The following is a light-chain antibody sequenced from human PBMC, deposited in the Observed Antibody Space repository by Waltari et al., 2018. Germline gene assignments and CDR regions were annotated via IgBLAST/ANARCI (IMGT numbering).Light chain of an antibody. CDR3: CSYVGTITWV. CDR1: SIDVRGVHL. V-gene: IGLV2-23*01. CDR2: EGS. J-gene: IGLJ3*02. Sequence: QSALAPPASVSGSPGKAVTTSCIGTSIDVRGVHLAPWDPQHPGKAPKLMIYEGSKRPSGVSNRFSGSKSGNTASLTISGLQAEDEADYYCCSYVGTITWVFGGGTKLTVL.